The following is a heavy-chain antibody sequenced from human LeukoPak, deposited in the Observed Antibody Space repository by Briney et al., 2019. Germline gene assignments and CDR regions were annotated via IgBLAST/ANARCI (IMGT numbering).Heavy chain of an antibody. J-gene: IGHJ4*02. CDR3: ARGVARSSKFHFSYYFDY. CDR2: INHRGST. V-gene: IGHV4-34*01. D-gene: IGHD6-6*01. Sequence: SETLSLTCAAYGGPFRGYYWSWIRQPPGKGLEWIGEINHRGSTNYNPSRKSRVTISVDASTTQFSLKLSSVTAADTAVYYCARGVARSSKFHFSYYFDYWGQGTLVTVSS. CDR1: GGPFRGYY.